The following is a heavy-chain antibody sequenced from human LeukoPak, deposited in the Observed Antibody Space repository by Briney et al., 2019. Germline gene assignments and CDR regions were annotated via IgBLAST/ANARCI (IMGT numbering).Heavy chain of an antibody. D-gene: IGHD3-22*01. J-gene: IGHJ6*02. CDR1: GGSISSYY. Sequence: SETLSLTCTVSGGSISSYYWSWIRQPPGKGLEWIGYIYYSGSTNYNPSLKSRVTISVDTSKNQFSLKLSSVTAADTAVYYCARIYPPYDSSGYGPRWEDYYYGMDVWGQGTTVTVSS. V-gene: IGHV4-59*01. CDR3: ARIYPPYDSSGYGPRWEDYYYGMDV. CDR2: IYYSGST.